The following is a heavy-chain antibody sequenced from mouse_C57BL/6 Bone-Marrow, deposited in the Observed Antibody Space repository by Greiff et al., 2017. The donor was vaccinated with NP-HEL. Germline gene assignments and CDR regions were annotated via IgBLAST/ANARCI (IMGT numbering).Heavy chain of an antibody. CDR2: IDPSDSYT. V-gene: IGHV1-59*01. J-gene: IGHJ3*01. CDR1: GYTFTSYW. Sequence: VQLQQPGAELVRPGTSVKLSCKASGYTFTSYWMHWVKQRPGQGLEWIGVIDPSDSYTNYNQKFKGKATLTADKSSSTAYMELRSLTSEDSAVYFCARYDGYYPAWFAYWGQGTLVTVSA. CDR3: ARYDGYYPAWFAY. D-gene: IGHD2-3*01.